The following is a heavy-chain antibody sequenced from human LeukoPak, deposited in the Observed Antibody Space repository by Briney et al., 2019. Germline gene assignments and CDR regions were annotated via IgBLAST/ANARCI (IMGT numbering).Heavy chain of an antibody. V-gene: IGHV3-7*01. J-gene: IGHJ4*02. CDR2: IKLDGSAT. D-gene: IGHD2/OR15-2a*01. CDR3: ARDKGEAVLNTVGHFDS. CDR1: GFIFSNYW. Sequence: PGGSLRLSCAASGFIFSNYWMAWVRQAPGKGLEWVADIKLDGSATYYVDSVKGRSTISRDNARNLLYLQMNSLRDEDTAVYYCARDKGEAVLNTVGHFDSWGQGTLVTVSS.